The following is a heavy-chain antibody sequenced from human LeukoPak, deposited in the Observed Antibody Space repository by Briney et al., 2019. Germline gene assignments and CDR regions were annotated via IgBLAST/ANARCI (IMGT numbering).Heavy chain of an antibody. J-gene: IGHJ4*02. V-gene: IGHV3-30*04. CDR3: ARDLFPPSLGGHTDY. Sequence: GALRLSGAASGFTFSSYVMHWVRQAPGKGLEGVAIISYDGSNEYYADSVKGRFTISRDNSKNTLYLQMNSLRAADTAVYYCARDLFPPSLGGHTDYWGQGTLVTVSS. D-gene: IGHD4-23*01. CDR2: ISYDGSNE. CDR1: GFTFSSYV.